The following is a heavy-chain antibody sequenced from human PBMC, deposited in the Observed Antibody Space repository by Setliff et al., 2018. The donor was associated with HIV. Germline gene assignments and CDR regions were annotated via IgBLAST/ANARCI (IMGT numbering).Heavy chain of an antibody. CDR1: GYTFTNNG. CDR2: ISGDNGNT. J-gene: IGHJ4*02. D-gene: IGHD2-21*01. V-gene: IGHV1-18*01. CDR3: VAEMADGIYYFDY. Sequence: ASVKVSCKASGYTFTNNGINWVRQAPGQGLEWMGWISGDNGNTKYAQKLQGRVTITADISTGIGYMEINRLRSDDTAVYYCVAEMADGIYYFDYWGQGTLVTVSS.